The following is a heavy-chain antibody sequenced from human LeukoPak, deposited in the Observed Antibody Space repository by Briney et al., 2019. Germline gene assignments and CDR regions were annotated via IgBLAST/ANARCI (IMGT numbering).Heavy chain of an antibody. V-gene: IGHV4-30-4*07. J-gene: IGHJ2*01. CDR2: IYYSGST. CDR1: GVSISSGGYS. Sequence: PSETLSLTCAVSGVSISSGGYSWSWIRQPPGKGLEWIGYIYYSGSTYYNPSLKSRVTISVDTSKNQFSLKLSSVTAADTAVYYCARETTVVRAPPHWYFDLWGRGTLVTVSS. CDR3: ARETTVVRAPPHWYFDL. D-gene: IGHD4-23*01.